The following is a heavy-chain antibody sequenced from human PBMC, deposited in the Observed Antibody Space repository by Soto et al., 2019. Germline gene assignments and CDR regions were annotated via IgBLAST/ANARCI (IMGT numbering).Heavy chain of an antibody. D-gene: IGHD3-10*01. CDR2: VYSTGSP. J-gene: IGHJ5*02. CDR3: PRDEYYYSINLFAL. V-gene: IGHV4-4*07. Sequence: LSXICTFPCGAITAYYWSWIRLPVGEGLQWIGPVYSTGSPNYNPSLRSRITMSVDTSQNQFLLRLSAVTAADTAVYYCPRDEYYYSINLFALWGQGILVRVST. CDR1: CGAITAYY.